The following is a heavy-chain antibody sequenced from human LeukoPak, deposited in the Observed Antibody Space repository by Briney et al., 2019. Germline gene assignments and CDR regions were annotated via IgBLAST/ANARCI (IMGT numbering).Heavy chain of an antibody. CDR3: ASLKNYYDSSGYLVTDAFDI. Sequence: ASVKVSCKASGYTFIGYYMHWVRQAPGQGLEWMGWISGYNGNTNYAQKLQGRVTMTTDTSTSTAYMELRSLKSDDTAVYYCASLKNYYDSSGYLVTDAFDIWGQGTMVTVSS. CDR1: GYTFIGYY. CDR2: ISGYNGNT. J-gene: IGHJ3*02. D-gene: IGHD3-22*01. V-gene: IGHV1-18*04.